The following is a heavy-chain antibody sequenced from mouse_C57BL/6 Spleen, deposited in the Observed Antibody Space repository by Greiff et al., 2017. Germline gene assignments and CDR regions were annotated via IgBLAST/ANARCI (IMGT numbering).Heavy chain of an antibody. CDR2: ISYDGSN. D-gene: IGHD2-3*01. Sequence: EVQLQESGPGLVKPSQSLSLTCSVTGYSITSGYYWNWIRQFPGNKLEWMGYISYDGSNNYNPSLKNRISITRDTSKNQFFLKLNSVTTEDTATYYCARGGDGYYAYAMDYWGQGTSVTVSS. CDR3: ARGGDGYYAYAMDY. V-gene: IGHV3-6*01. CDR1: GYSITSGYY. J-gene: IGHJ4*01.